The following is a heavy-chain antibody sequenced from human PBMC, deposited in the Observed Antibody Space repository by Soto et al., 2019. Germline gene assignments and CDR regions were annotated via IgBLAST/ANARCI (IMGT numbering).Heavy chain of an antibody. J-gene: IGHJ6*02. D-gene: IGHD3-10*01. CDR2: ISYDGSNK. CDR1: GFTFSSYA. V-gene: IGHV3-30-3*01. Sequence: ESGGGVVQPGRSLRLSCAASGFTFSSYAMHWVHQAPGKGLEWVAVISYDGSNKYYADSVKGRFTISRDNSKNTLYLQMNSLRAEDTAVYYCARDQWFGYYGSGSYRGSYYYGMDVWGQGTTVTVSS. CDR3: ARDQWFGYYGSGSYRGSYYYGMDV.